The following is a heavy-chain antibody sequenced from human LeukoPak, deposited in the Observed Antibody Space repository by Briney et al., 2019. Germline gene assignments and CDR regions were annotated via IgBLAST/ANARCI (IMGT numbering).Heavy chain of an antibody. J-gene: IGHJ3*02. CDR3: AKHYDILTGYYFRGVVYWAFDI. V-gene: IGHV3-23*01. CDR1: GFTFSSYA. Sequence: GGSLRLSCAVSGFTFSSYAMSWVRQAPGKGLEWVSAISGSGGSTHYADSVKGRFTISRDNSKNTLYLQMNSLRAEDTAVYYCAKHYDILTGYYFRGVVYWAFDIWGQGTMVTVSS. CDR2: ISGSGGST. D-gene: IGHD3-9*01.